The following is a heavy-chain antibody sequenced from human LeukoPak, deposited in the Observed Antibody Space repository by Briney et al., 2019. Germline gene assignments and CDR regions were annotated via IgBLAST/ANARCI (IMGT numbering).Heavy chain of an antibody. J-gene: IGHJ4*02. Sequence: PGGSLRLSCAASGFTFSSYGMHWVRQAPGKGLEWVAVIVGDGSKAHCADSVRGRFTVSRDNSKNTLYLQMNSLRAEDTAVYYCARDSITGDNSLDFWGRGTLVTVSS. CDR2: IVGDGSKA. CDR3: ARDSITGDNSLDF. V-gene: IGHV3-30*03. CDR1: GFTFSSYG. D-gene: IGHD7-27*01.